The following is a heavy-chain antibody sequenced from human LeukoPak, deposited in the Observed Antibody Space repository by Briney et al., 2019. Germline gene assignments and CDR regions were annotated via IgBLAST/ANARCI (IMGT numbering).Heavy chain of an antibody. CDR2: ISSSGGYT. D-gene: IGHD2-21*02. CDR3: ASSPYCGGDCYFDY. CDR1: RFTFSSYA. J-gene: IGHJ4*02. V-gene: IGHV3-23*01. Sequence: GGSLRLSCAASRFTFSSYAMSWVRQAPGKGLEWVSTISSSGGYTYFADSVKGRFTISRDNSKNTLYLQMNSLRAEDTAVYYCASSPYCGGDCYFDYWGQGTLVTVSS.